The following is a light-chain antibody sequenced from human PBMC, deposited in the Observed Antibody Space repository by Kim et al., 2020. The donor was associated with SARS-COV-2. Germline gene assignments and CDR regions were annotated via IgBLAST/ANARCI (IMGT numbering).Light chain of an antibody. CDR1: SSDVGGYNY. J-gene: IGLJ3*02. CDR3: SSYAGSNNLV. Sequence: LTQPPSASGSLGESVTISCTGTSSDVGGYNYVSWYQQHPGKAPKLMIYEVSKRPSGVPDRFSGSKSGNTASLTVSGLQAEDEADYYCSSYAGSNNLVFGGGTQLTVL. V-gene: IGLV2-8*01. CDR2: EVS.